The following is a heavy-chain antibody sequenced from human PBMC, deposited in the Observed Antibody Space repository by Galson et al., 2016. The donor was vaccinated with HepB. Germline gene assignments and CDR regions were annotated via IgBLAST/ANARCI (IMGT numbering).Heavy chain of an antibody. Sequence: PALVKPTQTLTLTCTLSGLSLDTSGVGVGWIRQAPGKALDWLALIYWDDDTHYKPSLKSRLTIARDISKNQVVLTVTNMEPVDTATYYCGLCIGIAPSRERNWLMWGQGTLTTVSS. CDR1: GLSLDTSGVG. CDR2: IYWDDDT. V-gene: IGHV2-5*02. CDR3: GLCIGIAPSRERNWLM. D-gene: IGHD1-1*01. J-gene: IGHJ4*02.